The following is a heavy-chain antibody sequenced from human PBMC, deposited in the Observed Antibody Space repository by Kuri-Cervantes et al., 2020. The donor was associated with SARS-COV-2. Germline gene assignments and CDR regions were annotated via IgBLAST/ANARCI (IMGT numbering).Heavy chain of an antibody. CDR1: GYTFTSYA. V-gene: IGHV1-46*01. Sequence: ASVKVSCKASGYTFTSYAISWVRQAPGQGREGMGIINPSGGSTTYAQKFQGRITMTRDTSTSTVYMELSSLGSEDTALYYCVRDIDYWGQGTLVTVSS. J-gene: IGHJ4*02. CDR2: INPSGGST. CDR3: VRDIDY.